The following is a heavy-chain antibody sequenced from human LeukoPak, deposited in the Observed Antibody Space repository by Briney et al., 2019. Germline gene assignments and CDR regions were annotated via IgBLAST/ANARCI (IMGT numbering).Heavy chain of an antibody. CDR2: IYTTGST. D-gene: IGHD3-9*01. CDR3: AREGGYYDLLTGYPYNYYGLDV. Sequence: PSETLSFTCTVSGDSISNYYWSWIRQSAGGGLEWIGRIYTTGSTNYNPSLISRVTMSLDTSKNQFSLNLTSVTAADTAVYFCAREGGYYDLLTGYPYNYYGLDVWGPGTTVTVSS. V-gene: IGHV4-4*07. J-gene: IGHJ6*02. CDR1: GDSISNYY.